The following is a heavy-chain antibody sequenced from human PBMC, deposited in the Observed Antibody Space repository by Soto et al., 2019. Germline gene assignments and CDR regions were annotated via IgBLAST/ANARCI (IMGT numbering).Heavy chain of an antibody. Sequence: GGSLRLACAASGFTFSSYAMSWVRQAPGKGLEWVSAISGSGGSTYYADSVKGRFTISRDNSKNTLYLQMNSLRAEDTAVYYCAKDVRMSLVGAHHYYFAYWGQGTLVTVSS. CDR3: AKDVRMSLVGAHHYYFAY. CDR1: GFTFSSYA. V-gene: IGHV3-23*01. D-gene: IGHD1-26*01. CDR2: ISGSGGST. J-gene: IGHJ4*02.